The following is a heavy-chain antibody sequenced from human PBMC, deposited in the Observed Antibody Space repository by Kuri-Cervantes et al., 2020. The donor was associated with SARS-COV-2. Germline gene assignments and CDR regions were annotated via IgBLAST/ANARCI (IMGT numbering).Heavy chain of an antibody. CDR3: ARLGYCSSTSCYVYAFDI. CDR2: IIPIFGTA. D-gene: IGHD2-2*01. Sequence: SVKVSCKASGCTFSSYAISWVRQAPGQGLEWMGGIIPIFGTANYAQEFQGRVTITTDESTSTAYMELSSLRSEDTAVYYCARLGYCSSTSCYVYAFDIWGQGTMVTVSS. J-gene: IGHJ3*02. CDR1: GCTFSSYA. V-gene: IGHV1-69*05.